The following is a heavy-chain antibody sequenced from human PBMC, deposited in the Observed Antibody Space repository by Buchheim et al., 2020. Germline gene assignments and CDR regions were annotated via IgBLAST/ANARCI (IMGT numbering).Heavy chain of an antibody. Sequence: QVQLVQSGADMKKPGASVKVSCKTSGYTFTGYYIHWVRQAPGHGLEWVGWINPNSGVTNYAQKFQGRVTLSRDPSITTAYMELSRLTYDDTAVYYCARDGRDFWSGYNWFDPWGQGTL. V-gene: IGHV1-2*02. J-gene: IGHJ5*02. CDR1: GYTFTGYY. CDR2: INPNSGVT. D-gene: IGHD3-3*01. CDR3: ARDGRDFWSGYNWFDP.